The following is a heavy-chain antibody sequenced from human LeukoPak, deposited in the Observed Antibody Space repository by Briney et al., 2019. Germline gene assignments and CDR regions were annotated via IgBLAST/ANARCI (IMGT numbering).Heavy chain of an antibody. CDR2: ISYDGSNK. CDR3: ARDGMVFAKGYYMDV. V-gene: IGHV3-30*04. J-gene: IGHJ6*03. Sequence: GGSLRLSCAASGFTFSSYAMHWVRQAPGKGLEWVAVISYDGSNKYYADSVKGRFIISRDNSKTTLYLQMSSLLPDDTAVYYCARDGMVFAKGYYMDVWGEGTTVTVSS. D-gene: IGHD2-8*01. CDR1: GFTFSSYA.